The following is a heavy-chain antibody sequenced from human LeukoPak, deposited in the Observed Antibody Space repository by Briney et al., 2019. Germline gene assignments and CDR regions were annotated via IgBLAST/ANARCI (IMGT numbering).Heavy chain of an antibody. CDR2: IWYDGTSE. V-gene: IGHV3-33*06. CDR1: GFTFSRYG. D-gene: IGHD3-10*01. Sequence: GGSLRPSCAASGFTFSRYGMNWVRQAPGKGLEWVAVIWYDGTSEYYADSVKGRFTTSRDNSKSTVYLQMNSLRDEDTAVYFCAKPYYDGSGSYYPFDYWGQGTLVTVSS. CDR3: AKPYYDGSGSYYPFDY. J-gene: IGHJ4*02.